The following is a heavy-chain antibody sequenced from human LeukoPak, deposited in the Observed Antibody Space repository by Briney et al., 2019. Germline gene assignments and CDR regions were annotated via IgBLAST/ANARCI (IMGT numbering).Heavy chain of an antibody. CDR3: ARDLARDGPRYYYSYMIV. D-gene: IGHD5-24*01. CDR2: ISAYNGNT. Sequence: ASVNVSCEASGYTSSSYGVSGGPQAPGQGLEWMGWISAYNGNTNYAQKLQGRVTMTTDTSTSTAYMALRSLRSDDTAVYYCARDLARDGPRYYYSYMIVSSQGTTVTVSS. CDR1: GYTSSSYG. J-gene: IGHJ6*03. V-gene: IGHV1-18*01.